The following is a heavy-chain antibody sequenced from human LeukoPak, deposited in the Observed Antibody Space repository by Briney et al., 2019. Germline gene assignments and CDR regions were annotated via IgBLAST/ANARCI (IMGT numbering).Heavy chain of an antibody. CDR3: GTRGYSEYYFDY. CDR1: GITFSSYN. J-gene: IGHJ4*02. Sequence: GGSLRLPCAASGITFSSYNMNWVRQAPGKGLEWVSSISSSSSYIYYADSVKGRFTISRDNAKNSLYLQMNSLRAEDTAVYYCGTRGYSEYYFDYWGQGTLVTVSS. CDR2: ISSSSSYI. D-gene: IGHD3-22*01. V-gene: IGHV3-21*01.